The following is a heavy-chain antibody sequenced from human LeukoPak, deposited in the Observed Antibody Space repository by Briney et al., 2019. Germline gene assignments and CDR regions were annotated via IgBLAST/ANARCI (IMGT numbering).Heavy chain of an antibody. CDR3: TRGSSGWSGMDV. Sequence: GRSLRLSCAASGFTFSSYAMHWVRQASGKGLEWVGRIRSKANSDATAYAASVKGRFTISRDDSKNTAYLQMNSLKTEDTAVYYCTRGSSGWSGMDVWGKGTTVTVSS. CDR1: GFTFSSYA. CDR2: IRSKANSDAT. D-gene: IGHD6-19*01. V-gene: IGHV3-73*01. J-gene: IGHJ6*03.